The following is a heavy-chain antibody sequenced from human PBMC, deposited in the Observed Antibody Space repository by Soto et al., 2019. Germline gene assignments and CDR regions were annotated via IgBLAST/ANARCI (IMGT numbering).Heavy chain of an antibody. Sequence: SVKVSCKASGYTFTSYAMHWVRQAPGQGLEWMGRIIPILGIANYAQKFQGRVKITADKSTSTAYMELSSLRSEDTAVYYCVRVIPNGAYYYMDVWGKGTTVTVSS. D-gene: IGHD1-26*01. CDR3: VRVIPNGAYYYMDV. V-gene: IGHV1-69*04. J-gene: IGHJ6*03. CDR1: GYTFTSYA. CDR2: IIPILGIA.